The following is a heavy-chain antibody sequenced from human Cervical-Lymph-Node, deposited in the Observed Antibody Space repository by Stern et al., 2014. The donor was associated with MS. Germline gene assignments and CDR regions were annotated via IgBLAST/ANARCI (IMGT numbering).Heavy chain of an antibody. J-gene: IGHJ5*02. V-gene: IGHV3-7*01. CDR1: GFTFSSYW. CDR3: ARGSDT. CDR2: IKEDGSET. Sequence: VQLVESGGGLVQPGGSLRLSCAASGFTFSSYWMNWVRQAPGKGLEWVANIKEDGSETYYVDSVKGRFTISRDNANISLYLQMNSLRAEDTAVYYCARGSDTWGQGTLVTVSS. D-gene: IGHD2-15*01.